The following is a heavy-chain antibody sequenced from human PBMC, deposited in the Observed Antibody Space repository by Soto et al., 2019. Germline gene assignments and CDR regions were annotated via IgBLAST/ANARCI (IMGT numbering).Heavy chain of an antibody. J-gene: IGHJ6*02. V-gene: IGHV3-48*03. Sequence: GGSLRLSCAASGFTFSSYEMNWVRQAPGKGLEWVSYISSSGSTIYYADSVKGRFTISRDNAKNSLYLQMNSLRAEDTAVYYCEREIAAAYYYYGMDVWGQGTTVTVSS. CDR1: GFTFSSYE. D-gene: IGHD6-13*01. CDR3: EREIAAAYYYYGMDV. CDR2: ISSSGSTI.